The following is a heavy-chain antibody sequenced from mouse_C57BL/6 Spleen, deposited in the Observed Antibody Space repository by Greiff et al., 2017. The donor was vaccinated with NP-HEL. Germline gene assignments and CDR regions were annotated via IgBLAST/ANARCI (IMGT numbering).Heavy chain of an antibody. J-gene: IGHJ3*01. V-gene: IGHV1-9*01. CDR1: GYTFTGYW. CDR3: ARPSTVVAKGFAY. D-gene: IGHD1-1*01. Sequence: VQLVESGAELMKPGASVKLSCKATGYTFTGYWIEWVKQRPGHGLEWIGEILPGSGSTNYNAKFKGKATFTADTSSNTAYMQLSSLTTEDSAIYYCARPSTVVAKGFAYWGQGTLVTVSA. CDR2: ILPGSGST.